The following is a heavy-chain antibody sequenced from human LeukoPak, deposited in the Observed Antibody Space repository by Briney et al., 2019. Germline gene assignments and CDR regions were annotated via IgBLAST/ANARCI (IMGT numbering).Heavy chain of an antibody. Sequence: ASVKVSCKASGGTLSSYAISWARQAPGQGLERMGGIIPIFGTANYAQKFQGRVTITTDESTSTAYMELSSLRSEDTAVYYCARGRRDGYNRRDYYYYYHMDVWGKGTTVTVSS. V-gene: IGHV1-69*05. D-gene: IGHD5-24*01. CDR3: ARGRRDGYNRRDYYYYYHMDV. CDR2: IIPIFGTA. CDR1: GGTLSSYA. J-gene: IGHJ6*03.